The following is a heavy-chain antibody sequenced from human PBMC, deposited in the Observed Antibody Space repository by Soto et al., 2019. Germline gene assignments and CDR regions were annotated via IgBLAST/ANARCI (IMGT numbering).Heavy chain of an antibody. J-gene: IGHJ4*02. D-gene: IGHD6-13*01. Sequence: QVQLVQSGGEVKKPGASVKVSCKTSGYTFTSYGITWVRQAPGQGLEWMGWISGRHGNTNYAEKVQGRVTMTTDTSTSTAYMELRSLTSDDTAVYYCARGVIGYSGTWPPDYWGQGTLVTVSS. CDR3: ARGVIGYSGTWPPDY. CDR2: ISGRHGNT. V-gene: IGHV1-18*01. CDR1: GYTFTSYG.